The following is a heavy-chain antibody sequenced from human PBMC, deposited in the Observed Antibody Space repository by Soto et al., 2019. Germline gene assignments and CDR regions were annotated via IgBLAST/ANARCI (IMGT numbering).Heavy chain of an antibody. D-gene: IGHD3-10*01. J-gene: IGHJ5*02. CDR3: ARRLWFGDSSWFDP. Sequence: QVQLQESGPGLVKPSETLSLTCTVSGGSISSYYWSWIRQPAGKGLEWIGRIYTSGSTNDNPSLNSRVTRSVDTSNNQFSRKLSSVTAAYTAVYYCARRLWFGDSSWFDPWGQGTLVTVSS. CDR2: IYTSGST. CDR1: GGSISSYY. V-gene: IGHV4-4*07.